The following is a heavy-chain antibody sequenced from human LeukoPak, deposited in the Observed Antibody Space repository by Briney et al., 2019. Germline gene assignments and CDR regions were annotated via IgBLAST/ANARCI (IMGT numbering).Heavy chain of an antibody. V-gene: IGHV4-4*07. D-gene: IGHD4-11*01. CDR3: ARDFLLQSEGLFDY. J-gene: IGHJ4*02. CDR1: GGSISSYY. Sequence: PSETLSLTCTVSGGSISSYYWSWIRQPAGTALEWIGRFYISGSTNYNPSLKSRVTMSVDTSKNQYSLRLNSVTAADTAVYYCARDFLLQSEGLFDYWGQGTLVTVSS. CDR2: FYISGST.